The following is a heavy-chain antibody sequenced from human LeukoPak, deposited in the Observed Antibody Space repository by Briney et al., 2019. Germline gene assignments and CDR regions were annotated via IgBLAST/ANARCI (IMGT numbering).Heavy chain of an antibody. CDR1: GFIFSNYG. CDR2: ISFSSTHI. J-gene: IGHJ4*02. D-gene: IGHD6-6*01. CDR3: ARSSITVRADY. V-gene: IGHV3-21*01. Sequence: KSGGSLRLSCAASGFIFSNYGMSWVRQAPGKGLEWVSSISFSSTHIYYADSIQGRFTISRDNSKNTLYLQMNSLRADDTAVYYCARSSITVRADYWGQGTLVTVSS.